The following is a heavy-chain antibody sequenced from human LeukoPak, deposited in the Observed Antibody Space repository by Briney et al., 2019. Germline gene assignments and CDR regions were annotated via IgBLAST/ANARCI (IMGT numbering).Heavy chain of an antibody. CDR2: IWYDGSNK. J-gene: IGHJ4*02. D-gene: IGHD1-26*01. CDR3: ASSEFDRGSYPGY. V-gene: IGHV3-33*08. CDR1: GFTFSSYG. Sequence: GGSLRLSCAASGFTFSSYGMHWVRQAPGKGLEWVAVIWYDGSNKYYADSVKGRFTISRDNSKNTLYLQMNSLRAEDTAVYYCASSEFDRGSYPGYWGQGTLVTVSS.